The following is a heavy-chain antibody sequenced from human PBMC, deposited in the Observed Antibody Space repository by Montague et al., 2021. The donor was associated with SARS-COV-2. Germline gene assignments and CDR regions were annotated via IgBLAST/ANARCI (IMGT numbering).Heavy chain of an antibody. CDR1: GGSFSGYY. Sequence: SETLSLTCAVYGGSFSGYYWSWIRQPPGKGLEWSGEINHSGSTKYNPSLKSRVTISVDTSKNQFSLKLSSVTAADTAVYYCAGGTKRVFTYDYDSSGYASDYWGQGTLVTVSS. D-gene: IGHD3-22*01. V-gene: IGHV4-34*01. J-gene: IGHJ4*02. CDR2: INHSGST. CDR3: AGGTKRVFTYDYDSSGYASDY.